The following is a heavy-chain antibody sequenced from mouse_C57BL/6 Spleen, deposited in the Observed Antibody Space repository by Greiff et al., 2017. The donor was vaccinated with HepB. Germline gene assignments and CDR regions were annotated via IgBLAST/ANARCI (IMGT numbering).Heavy chain of an antibody. J-gene: IGHJ4*01. CDR1: GYTFTSYW. V-gene: IGHV1-55*01. Sequence: QVQLQQPGAELVKPGASVKMSCKASGYTFTSYWITWVKQRPGQGLEWIGDIYPGSGSTNNNEKFKSKATLTVDTSSSTAYMQLSSLTSEDSAVYYCARNEVKENAMDYWGQGTSVTVSS. CDR2: IYPGSGST. CDR3: ARNEVKENAMDY. D-gene: IGHD1-3*01.